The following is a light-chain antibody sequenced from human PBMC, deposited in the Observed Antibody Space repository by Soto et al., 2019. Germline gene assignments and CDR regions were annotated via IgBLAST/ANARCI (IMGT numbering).Light chain of an antibody. CDR2: GAS. CDR1: QTISTY. CDR3: QQSYTTPWT. Sequence: IQMTQSPSSLSASIGDRVTITCRASQTISTYLNWYRQKPGKAPESLIFGASNVRTGVPSRLSGSGSGTDFTLTISSLQPEDFATYYCQQSYTTPWTFGQGTKVDIK. J-gene: IGKJ1*01. V-gene: IGKV1-39*01.